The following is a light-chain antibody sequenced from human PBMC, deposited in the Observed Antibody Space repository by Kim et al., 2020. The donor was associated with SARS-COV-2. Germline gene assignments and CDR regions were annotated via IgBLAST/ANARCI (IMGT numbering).Light chain of an antibody. CDR2: DAS. J-gene: IGKJ1*01. CDR1: QSVSSD. CDR3: QQYNNWPQT. V-gene: IGKV3-15*01. Sequence: PGERATLSCRASQSVSSDLAWYQQKPGQAPRVVIYDASTRATGIPARFSGSGSGTEFTLTISSLQSEDFAVYYCQQYNNWPQTFGQGTKVDIK.